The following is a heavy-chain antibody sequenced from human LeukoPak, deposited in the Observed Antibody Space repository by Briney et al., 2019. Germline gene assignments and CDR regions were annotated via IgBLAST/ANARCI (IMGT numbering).Heavy chain of an antibody. D-gene: IGHD1-26*01. V-gene: IGHV3-23*01. CDR1: GFTFSSYA. Sequence: GGSLRLSCAASGFTFSSYAMSWVRQAPGKGLEWVSAISGSGGSTYYADSVKGRFTISRDNSKNTLYLQMNSLRAEDTAVYYCAKLTTSGSYPYYFDYWGQGTLVTVSS. J-gene: IGHJ4*02. CDR3: AKLTTSGSYPYYFDY. CDR2: ISGSGGST.